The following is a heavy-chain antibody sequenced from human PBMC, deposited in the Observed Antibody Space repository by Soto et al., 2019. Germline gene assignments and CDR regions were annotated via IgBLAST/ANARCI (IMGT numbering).Heavy chain of an antibody. CDR3: ARDLYYDFWSGYPWPYYFDY. D-gene: IGHD3-3*01. V-gene: IGHV3-7*04. J-gene: IGHJ4*02. CDR2: IKQDGSEK. Sequence: GGSLRLSCAASGFTFSSYWMSWVRQAPGKGLEWVANIKQDGSEKNYVDSVKGRFTISRDNAKNSLYLQMNSLRAEDTAVYYCARDLYYDFWSGYPWPYYFDYWGQGTLVTVSS. CDR1: GFTFSSYW.